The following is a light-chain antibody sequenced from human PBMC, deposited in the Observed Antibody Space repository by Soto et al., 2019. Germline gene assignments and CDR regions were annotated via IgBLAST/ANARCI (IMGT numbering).Light chain of an antibody. Sequence: EIVMTQSPATLSVSPGERATLSCRASQSVSGNLAWYQQNPGQAPRLLSYGASTRATGSPARFSGSGSGTEFTLTISSLQSEDFAVYYCQQYNNWPPITFGQGTRLEIK. CDR1: QSVSGN. J-gene: IGKJ5*01. V-gene: IGKV3-15*01. CDR3: QQYNNWPPIT. CDR2: GAS.